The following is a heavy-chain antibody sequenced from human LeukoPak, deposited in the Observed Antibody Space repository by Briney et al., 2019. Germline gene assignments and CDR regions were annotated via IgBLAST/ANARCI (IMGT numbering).Heavy chain of an antibody. J-gene: IGHJ6*03. D-gene: IGHD3-22*01. CDR2: IKSKTDGGTT. CDR3: AKDKSSSGYYYYYYMDV. V-gene: IGHV3-15*01. Sequence: GGSLRLSCAASGFTFSNAWMSWVRQAPGKGLEWVGRIKSKTDGGTTDYAAPVKGRFTISRDDSKNTLYLQMNSLRAEDTAVYYCAKDKSSSGYYYYYYMDVWGKGTTVTISS. CDR1: GFTFSNAW.